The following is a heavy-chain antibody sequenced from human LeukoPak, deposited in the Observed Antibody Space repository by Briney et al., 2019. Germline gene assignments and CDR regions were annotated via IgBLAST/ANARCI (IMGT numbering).Heavy chain of an antibody. CDR1: GYTFTSYG. CDR2: ISAYNGNT. D-gene: IGHD6-13*01. J-gene: IGHJ6*03. Sequence: ASVEVSCKASGYTFTSYGISWVRQAPGQGLEWMGWISAYNGNTNYAQKLQGRVTMTTDTSTSTAYMELRSLRSDDTAVYYCARQYSSSWYGTRYYYYYYMDVWGKGTTVTISS. V-gene: IGHV1-18*01. CDR3: ARQYSSSWYGTRYYYYYYMDV.